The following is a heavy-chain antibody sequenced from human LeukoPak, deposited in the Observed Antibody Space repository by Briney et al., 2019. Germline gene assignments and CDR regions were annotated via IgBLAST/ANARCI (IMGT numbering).Heavy chain of an antibody. Sequence: ASVKVSCKASRYTFTGYYMHWVRQAPGQGLEWMGWINPNSGGTNYAQKFQGRVTMTRDTSISTAYMELSRLRSDDTAVYYCARSPDGSFRGVYLGQGTLVTVSS. CDR3: ARSPDGSFRGVY. J-gene: IGHJ4*02. CDR2: INPNSGGT. V-gene: IGHV1-2*02. CDR1: RYTFTGYY. D-gene: IGHD1-26*01.